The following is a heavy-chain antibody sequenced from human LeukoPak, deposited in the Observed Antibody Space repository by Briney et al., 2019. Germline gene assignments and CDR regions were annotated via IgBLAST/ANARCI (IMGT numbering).Heavy chain of an antibody. CDR3: ARDSGYEGYYYMDV. J-gene: IGHJ6*03. CDR1: GGSISSYY. CDR2: IYYSGST. D-gene: IGHD3-22*01. Sequence: SETLSLTCTVSGGSISSYYWSWIRQPPGKGLEWSGYIYYSGSTNYNPSLKSRVTISVDTSKNQFSLKLSSVTAADTAVYYCARDSGYEGYYYMDVWGKGTTVTVSS. V-gene: IGHV4-59*01.